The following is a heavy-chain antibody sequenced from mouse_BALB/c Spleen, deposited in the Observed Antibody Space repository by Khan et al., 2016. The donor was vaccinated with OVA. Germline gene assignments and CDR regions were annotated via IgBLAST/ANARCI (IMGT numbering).Heavy chain of an antibody. CDR3: ARVFGGSFDY. J-gene: IGHJ2*01. CDR1: GYSITSDYA. V-gene: IGHV3-2*02. D-gene: IGHD1-1*02. CDR2: IRYSGNT. Sequence: EVQLQESGPGLVKPSPSLSLSCTVTGYSITSDYAWYWIRQLPGNQLEFVGFIRYSGNTKYNPSFKSRTSITPDTSKNQFFLQLNSVTTEEPATYDCARVFGGSFDYWGQGTTLTVSS.